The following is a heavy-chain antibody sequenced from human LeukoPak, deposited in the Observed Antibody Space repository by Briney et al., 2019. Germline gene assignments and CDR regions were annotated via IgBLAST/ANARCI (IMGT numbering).Heavy chain of an antibody. V-gene: IGHV1-18*01. J-gene: IGHJ1*01. Sequence: VASVKVSCKASGYTFINYGISWVRQAPGQGLEWMGWISAYNGNTNYAQKFQGRVTMTTDTSTSTAYMELRSLRSDDTAVYYCARGAELLWFLQHWGQGTLVTVSS. CDR2: ISAYNGNT. D-gene: IGHD3-10*01. CDR3: ARGAELLWFLQH. CDR1: GYTFINYG.